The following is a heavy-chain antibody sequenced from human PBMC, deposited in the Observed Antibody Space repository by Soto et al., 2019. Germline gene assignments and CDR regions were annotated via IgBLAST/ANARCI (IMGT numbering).Heavy chain of an antibody. V-gene: IGHV3-15*07. CDR3: TTFKKYYDFWSGYYQYYYYGMDV. Sequence: EVQLVESGGGLVKPGGSLRLSCAASGFTFSNAWMNWVRQAPGKGLEWVGRIKSKTDGGTKDYAEPVKGRFTISRDVSKNTLYLQMNSLKTEDTAVYYCTTFKKYYDFWSGYYQYYYYGMDVWGQGTTVTVSS. CDR2: IKSKTDGGTK. J-gene: IGHJ6*02. CDR1: GFTFSNAW. D-gene: IGHD3-3*01.